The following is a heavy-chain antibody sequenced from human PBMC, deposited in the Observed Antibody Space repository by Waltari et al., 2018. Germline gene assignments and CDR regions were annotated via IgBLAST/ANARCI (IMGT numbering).Heavy chain of an antibody. Sequence: QVQLQESGPGLVKPSQTLSLTCTVSGGSISSGSYYWSWIRQPAGKGLEWIGYIYTSGSTNYNPYLKSRVTISVDTSKNQFSLKLSSVTAADTAVYYCARHHDYGDYVDAFDIWGQGTMVTVSS. J-gene: IGHJ3*02. CDR1: GGSISSGSYY. V-gene: IGHV4-61*09. CDR3: ARHHDYGDYVDAFDI. CDR2: IYTSGST. D-gene: IGHD4-17*01.